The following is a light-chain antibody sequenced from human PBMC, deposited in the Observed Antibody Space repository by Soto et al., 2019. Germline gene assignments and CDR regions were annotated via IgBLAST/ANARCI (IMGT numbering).Light chain of an antibody. V-gene: IGKV3-20*01. CDR3: QQDGSSPPLS. CDR1: QPINDYY. CDR2: GAS. J-gene: IGKJ4*01. Sequence: EIVLTQSPGTLSFSPGERATLSCRASQPINDYYLAWYQQRPGQAPRLLIYGASRRATGIPDRFSGSGSGPDFTLTISSLEAEDFAVYYCQQDGSSPPLSFGGGTKVEIK.